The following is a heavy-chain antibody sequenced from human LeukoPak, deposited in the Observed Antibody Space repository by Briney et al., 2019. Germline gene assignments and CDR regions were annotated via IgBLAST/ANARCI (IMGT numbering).Heavy chain of an antibody. D-gene: IGHD3-3*01. Sequence: GSLRLSCAASGFTFSSYAMRWVRQAPGKGLEWVSAISGSGGSTYYADSVKGRFTISRDNSKNTLYLQMNSLRAEDTAVYYCAKDQFWSGYPDDAFDIWGQGTMVTVSS. V-gene: IGHV3-23*01. J-gene: IGHJ3*02. CDR1: GFTFSSYA. CDR3: AKDQFWSGYPDDAFDI. CDR2: ISGSGGST.